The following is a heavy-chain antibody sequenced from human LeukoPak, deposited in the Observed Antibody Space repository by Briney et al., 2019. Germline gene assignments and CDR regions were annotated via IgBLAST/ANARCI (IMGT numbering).Heavy chain of an antibody. J-gene: IGHJ3*02. V-gene: IGHV4-4*07. CDR3: ASGHYCTSTSCPGRGAFDI. CDR1: NGSISNYY. CDR2: IYYTGST. D-gene: IGHD2-2*01. Sequence: PSETLSLTCTVSNGSISNYYWPWIRQPAGKGLEWIGRIYYTGSTNYNPSLKSRVIMSVDTSKNQFSLKLNSVTAADTALYYCASGHYCTSTSCPGRGAFDIWGQGTMVTVSS.